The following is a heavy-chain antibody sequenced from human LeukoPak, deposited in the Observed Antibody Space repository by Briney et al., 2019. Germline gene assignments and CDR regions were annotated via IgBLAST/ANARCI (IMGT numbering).Heavy chain of an antibody. CDR2: ISGSGSTI. V-gene: IGHV3-11*01. J-gene: IGHJ6*03. CDR1: GFTFSDSY. CDR3: ARAWSQQLSGAGYMDV. D-gene: IGHD6-13*01. Sequence: GGFLRLSCAASGFTFSDSYMSWIRQAPGKGLEWVSYISGSGSTIYYADSVKGRFTISRDNAKNSLYLQMNSLRAEDTAVYYCARAWSQQLSGAGYMDVWGKGTTVTISS.